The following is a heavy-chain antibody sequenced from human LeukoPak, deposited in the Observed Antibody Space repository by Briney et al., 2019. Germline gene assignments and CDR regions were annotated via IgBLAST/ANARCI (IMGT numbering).Heavy chain of an antibody. D-gene: IGHD6-6*01. V-gene: IGHV1-24*01. CDR1: GYTLTELS. J-gene: IGHJ6*02. CDR3: ARDPSGYSSSSRSWYYGMDV. Sequence: ASVKVSCKVSGYTLTELSMHWVRQAPGKGLEWMGGFDPEDGETIYAQKFQGRVTITADESTSTAYMELSSPRSEDTAVYYCARDPSGYSSSSRSWYYGMDVWGQGTTVTVSS. CDR2: FDPEDGET.